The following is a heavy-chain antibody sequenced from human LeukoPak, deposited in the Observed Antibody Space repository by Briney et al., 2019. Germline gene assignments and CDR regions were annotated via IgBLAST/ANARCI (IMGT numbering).Heavy chain of an antibody. D-gene: IGHD3-10*01. J-gene: IGHJ5*02. V-gene: IGHV3-23*01. CDR1: GFTFSSYA. CDR3: AKDEGATGWFGSPGNWFDP. Sequence: GGSLRLSCAASGFTFSSYAMSWVRQAPGKGLEWVSAISGSGGSTYYADSVKGRFTTSRDNSKNTLYLQMNSLRAEDTAVYYCAKDEGATGWFGSPGNWFDPWGQGTLVTVSS. CDR2: ISGSGGST.